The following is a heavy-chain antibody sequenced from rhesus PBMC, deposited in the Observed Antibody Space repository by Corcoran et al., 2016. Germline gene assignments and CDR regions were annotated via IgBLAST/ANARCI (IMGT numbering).Heavy chain of an antibody. D-gene: IGHD6-31*01. CDR3: ARAPPGGWYQGALDS. V-gene: IGHV4-147*01. J-gene: IGHJ6*01. CDR1: GASLSSNS. Sequence: QVQLQESGPGLVKPSEPLPLTCPVSGASLSSNSLVWIRLPPGLRLEWFGYIYAGSGSTSYNPSLKSRVTISKDASKNQFSLKLSSVTAADTAVYYCARAPPGGWYQGALDSWGQGVVVTVSS. CDR2: IYAGSGST.